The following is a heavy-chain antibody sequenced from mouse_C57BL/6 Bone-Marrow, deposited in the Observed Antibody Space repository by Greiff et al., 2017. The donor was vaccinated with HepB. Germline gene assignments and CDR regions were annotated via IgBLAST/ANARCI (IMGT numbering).Heavy chain of an antibody. V-gene: IGHV1-22*01. CDR3: ARSHYYGSPFDY. CDR2: INPNNGGT. CDR1: GYTFTDYN. J-gene: IGHJ2*01. D-gene: IGHD1-1*01. Sequence: EVQLQQSGPELVKPGASVKMSCKASGYTFTDYNMHWVKQSNGKSLEWIGYINPNNGGTSYNQKFKGKATLTVNKSSSTAYMELRSLTSEDSAVYYCARSHYYGSPFDYWGQGTTLTVSS.